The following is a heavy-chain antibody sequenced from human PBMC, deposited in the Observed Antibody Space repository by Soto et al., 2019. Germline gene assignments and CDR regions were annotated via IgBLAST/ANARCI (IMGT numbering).Heavy chain of an antibody. CDR1: GFTFSSYA. CDR3: AREGLVPAATPWFDY. CDR2: ISYDGSNK. V-gene: IGHV3-30-3*01. D-gene: IGHD2-2*02. J-gene: IGHJ4*02. Sequence: QVQLVESGGGVVQPGRSLRLSYAASGFTFSSYAMHWVRQAPGKGLEWVAVISYDGSNKYYADSVKGRFTISRDNSKNTLYLQKNSLRAEDTAVYYCAREGLVPAATPWFDYWGQGTLVTVSS.